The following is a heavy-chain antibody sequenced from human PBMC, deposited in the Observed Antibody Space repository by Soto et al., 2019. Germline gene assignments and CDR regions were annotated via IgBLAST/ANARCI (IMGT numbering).Heavy chain of an antibody. V-gene: IGHV3-21*01. J-gene: IGHJ3*02. CDR1: GFTFSSYG. D-gene: IGHD3-22*01. Sequence: GGSLRRSCAASGFTFSSYGMNCVRQAPGKGLEWVSSISSSSSYIYYADSVKGRFTISRDNAKNSLYLQMNSLRAEDTAVYYCARDPPPLIVQAFEIWGQGTMVTVAS. CDR2: ISSSSSYI. CDR3: ARDPPPLIVQAFEI.